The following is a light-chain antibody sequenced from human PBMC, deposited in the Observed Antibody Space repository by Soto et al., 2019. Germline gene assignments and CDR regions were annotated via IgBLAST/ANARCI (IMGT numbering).Light chain of an antibody. V-gene: IGLV2-14*03. J-gene: IGLJ1*01. CDR3: SSYTSSSTLNV. Sequence: QSALTQPPSVSGSPGQSVTISCTGTSSDVGGYNYVSWFQQHPGKAPKVMIYDVSNRPSGVSNRFSGSKSGNTASLTISGLQAEDEADYYCSSYTSSSTLNVFGTGTKVTVL. CDR2: DVS. CDR1: SSDVGGYNY.